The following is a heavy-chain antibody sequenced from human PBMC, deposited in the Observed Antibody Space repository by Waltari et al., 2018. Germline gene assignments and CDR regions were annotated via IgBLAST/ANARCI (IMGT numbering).Heavy chain of an antibody. Sequence: VQLQTWGAGLLKPSETLSLTCAVYGGSFSGYYWSSIRQPPGKGLGWSGENNHSGSTNYNPSLKSRVTISVDTSKNQFSLKLSSVTAADTAVYYCARLVGYCSSTSCPQGWGQGTLVTVSS. CDR1: GGSFSGYY. V-gene: IGHV4-34*01. CDR2: NNHSGST. J-gene: IGHJ4*02. CDR3: ARLVGYCSSTSCPQG. D-gene: IGHD2-2*01.